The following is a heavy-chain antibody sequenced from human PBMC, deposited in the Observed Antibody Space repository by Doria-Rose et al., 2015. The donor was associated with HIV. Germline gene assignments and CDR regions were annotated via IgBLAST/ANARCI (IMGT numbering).Heavy chain of an antibody. CDR2: IFYTGST. V-gene: IGHV4-59*01. Sequence: QVQLQESGPGLVKPSETLSLTCSVSGGSISHYYWSWIRQPPGKGLEYIGDIFYTGSTNYSPSLKSRVSISIDTSKYKFSLRLSSVTAADTAVYYCARVLSGTYDYWGQGTLVTVSS. CDR1: GGSISHYY. J-gene: IGHJ4*02. CDR3: ARVLSGTYDY. D-gene: IGHD1-26*01.